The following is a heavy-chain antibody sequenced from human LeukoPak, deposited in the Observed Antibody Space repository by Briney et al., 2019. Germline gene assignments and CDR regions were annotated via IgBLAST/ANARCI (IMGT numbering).Heavy chain of an antibody. V-gene: IGHV4-31*03. J-gene: IGHJ5*02. CDR1: GGSISSGGYY. Sequence: SETLSLTCTVSGGSISSGGYYWSWIRQHPGKGLEWIGYIYDSGRTYYTPSLKSRVTISVDTSKNQYSLKLSSVTAADTAVYYCARDNAYYFGSGSYYSYNWFDPWGQGILVTVSS. CDR2: IYDSGRT. D-gene: IGHD3-10*01. CDR3: ARDNAYYFGSGSYYSYNWFDP.